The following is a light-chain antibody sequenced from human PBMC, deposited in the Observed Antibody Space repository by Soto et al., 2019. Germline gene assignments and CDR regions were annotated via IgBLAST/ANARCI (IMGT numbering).Light chain of an antibody. CDR2: AAS. Sequence: DIQMTQSPSSVSASVGDRVTITCRASQGISNWLAWYQQKPGKAPNLLIFAASSLQSGVPSRFSGSGSGTDFTLTIRDLQPEDFSTYYCQQANSFTPTFGQGTKLEIK. J-gene: IGKJ2*01. CDR1: QGISNW. V-gene: IGKV1-12*01. CDR3: QQANSFTPT.